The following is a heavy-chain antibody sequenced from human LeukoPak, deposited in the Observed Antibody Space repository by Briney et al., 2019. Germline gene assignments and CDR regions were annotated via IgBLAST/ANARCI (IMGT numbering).Heavy chain of an antibody. J-gene: IGHJ4*02. D-gene: IGHD2-2*01. CDR1: GFTFSSYA. V-gene: IGHV3-23*01. CDR3: AKDRARGYCSSTSCYPFAY. Sequence: GGSLRLSCAASGFTFSSYAVSWVRQAPGKGLEWVSAISGSGGSTYYADSVKGRFTISRDNSKNTLYLQMNSLRAEDAAVYYCAKDRARGYCSSTSCYPFAYWGQGTLVTVSS. CDR2: ISGSGGST.